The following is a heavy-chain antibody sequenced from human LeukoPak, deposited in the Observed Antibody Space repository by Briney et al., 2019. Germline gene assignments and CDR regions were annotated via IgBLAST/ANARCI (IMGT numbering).Heavy chain of an antibody. Sequence: SETLSLTCAVYGGSFSGNYWSWIRQPPGKGLEWIGEINQSGSTDYNPSLKSRVTISVDTSKNQFSLNLNSVTAADTAVYYCARHARYYYGSGSYYNGNQRFDPWGQGTLVTVSS. CDR1: GGSFSGNY. J-gene: IGHJ5*02. CDR3: ARHARYYYGSGSYYNGNQRFDP. CDR2: INQSGST. D-gene: IGHD3-10*01. V-gene: IGHV4-34*01.